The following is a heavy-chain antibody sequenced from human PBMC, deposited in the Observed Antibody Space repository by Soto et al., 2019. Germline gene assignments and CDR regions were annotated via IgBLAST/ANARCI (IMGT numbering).Heavy chain of an antibody. D-gene: IGHD6-19*01. J-gene: IGHJ6*03. V-gene: IGHV3-23*01. CDR3: AKEGSDVGEKYCYYYDYMHV. CDR1: GFTFSSYA. CDR2: ISGSGGST. Sequence: EVQLLESGGGLVQPGGSLRLSCAASGFTFSSYAMSWVRQAPGKGLEWVSAISGSGGSTYYADSVKGRFTISRDNSKNTLYMQMISLRAEDTAVYYWAKEGSDVGEKYCYYYDYMHVWGKGTPVTVSS.